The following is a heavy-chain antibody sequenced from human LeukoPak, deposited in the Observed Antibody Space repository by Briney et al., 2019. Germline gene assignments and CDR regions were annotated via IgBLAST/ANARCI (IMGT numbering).Heavy chain of an antibody. J-gene: IGHJ4*02. D-gene: IGHD1-26*01. CDR2: IKQDGSEK. CDR1: GFTFDESG. CDR3: ARVGSTVGAIDY. Sequence: GGSLRLSCAASGFTFDESGMHWVRQAPGKGLEWVANIKQDGSEKYYVDSVKGRFTISRDNAKNSLYLQMNSLRAEDTAVYYCARVGSTVGAIDYWGQGTLVTVSS. V-gene: IGHV3-7*01.